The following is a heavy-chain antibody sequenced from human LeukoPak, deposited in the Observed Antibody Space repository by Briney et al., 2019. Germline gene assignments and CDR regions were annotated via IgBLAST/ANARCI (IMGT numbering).Heavy chain of an antibody. V-gene: IGHV3-30*02. D-gene: IGHD2-2*01. Sequence: GGSLRLSCAASGFTFSSYGMHWVRQAPGKGLEWVAFIRYDGSNKYYADSVKGRFTISRDNSKNTLYLQMNSLRAEDTAVYYCAKNDIYCSSTSCSPNYFDYWGQGTLVTVSS. J-gene: IGHJ4*02. CDR1: GFTFSSYG. CDR2: IRYDGSNK. CDR3: AKNDIYCSSTSCSPNYFDY.